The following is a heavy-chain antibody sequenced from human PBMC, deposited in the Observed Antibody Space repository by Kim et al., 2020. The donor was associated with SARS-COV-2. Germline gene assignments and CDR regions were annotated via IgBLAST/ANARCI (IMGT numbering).Heavy chain of an antibody. CDR3: AREGDDSSGYALDY. Sequence: GGSLRLSCAASGFTFSSYAMHWVRQAPGKGLEWVAVISYDGSNKYYADSVKGRFTISRDNSKNTLYLQMNSLRAEDTAVYYCAREGDDSSGYALDYWGQG. D-gene: IGHD3-22*01. V-gene: IGHV3-30*04. CDR2: ISYDGSNK. CDR1: GFTFSSYA. J-gene: IGHJ4*02.